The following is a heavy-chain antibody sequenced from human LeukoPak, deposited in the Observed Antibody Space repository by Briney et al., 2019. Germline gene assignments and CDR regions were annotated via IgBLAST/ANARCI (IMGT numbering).Heavy chain of an antibody. V-gene: IGHV3-74*01. CDR3: GRGNYYGVDI. CDR1: GFTFSNYW. J-gene: IGHJ6*02. Sequence: GGSLRLSCAASGFTFSNYWMHWVRQAPGKGLVWVSRTNSDGSTTSHADSVKDRFTISRDNAKNTLFLQLNSLRVEDTAVYYCGRGNYYGVDIWGQGTTVTVSS. CDR2: TNSDGSTT.